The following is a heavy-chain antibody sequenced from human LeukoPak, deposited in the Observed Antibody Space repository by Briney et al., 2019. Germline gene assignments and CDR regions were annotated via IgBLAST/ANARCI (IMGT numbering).Heavy chain of an antibody. J-gene: IGHJ4*02. CDR3: ARDAYYGSGSYFYFDY. CDR1: GFTFSSYW. V-gene: IGHV3-7*03. Sequence: PGGSLRLSCAASGFTFSSYWMSWVRQAPGKGLEWVANIKHDGSVQYCVDSVKGRFTISRDNAKNSLCLQMNSLRADDTALYYCARDAYYGSGSYFYFDYWGQGTLVIVSS. D-gene: IGHD3-10*01. CDR2: IKHDGSVQ.